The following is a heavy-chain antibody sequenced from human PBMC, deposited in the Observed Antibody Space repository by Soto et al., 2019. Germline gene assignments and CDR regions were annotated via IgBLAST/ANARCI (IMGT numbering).Heavy chain of an antibody. J-gene: IGHJ4*02. CDR1: GYTFTAYY. CDR2: INPDSGGT. D-gene: IGHD3-10*01. Sequence: QVQLVQSGAEVKKPGASVKVSCKASGYTFTAYYIHWVRQAPGQGLEYMGWINPDSGGTNYAQKFKDWVTMTRDTSISTAYMDLSRLRSDDTAVYYCAKDRGSAQLDFDYWGQGTLVTVSS. V-gene: IGHV1-2*04. CDR3: AKDRGSAQLDFDY.